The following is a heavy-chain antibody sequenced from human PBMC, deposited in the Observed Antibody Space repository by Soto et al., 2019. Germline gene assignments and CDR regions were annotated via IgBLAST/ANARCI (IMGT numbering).Heavy chain of an antibody. V-gene: IGHV1-69*13. CDR2: IIPIFGTA. Sequence: SVKVSCKASGGTFSSYAISWVRQAPGQGLEWMGGIIPIFGTANYAQKFQGRVTITADESTSTAYMELSSLRYEDTAVYDCARGITLPTPLDDWGQGTLGTVS. CDR1: GGTFSSYA. CDR3: ARGITLPTPLDD. D-gene: IGHD1-20*01. J-gene: IGHJ4*02.